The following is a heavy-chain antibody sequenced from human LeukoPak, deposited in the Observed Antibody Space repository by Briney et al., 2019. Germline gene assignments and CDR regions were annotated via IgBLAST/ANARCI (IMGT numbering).Heavy chain of an antibody. V-gene: IGHV3-74*01. D-gene: IGHD5/OR15-5a*01. CDR1: GFTFRTYW. J-gene: IGHJ4*02. CDR3: ARDNIGSLDY. Sequence: PGGSLRLSCAASGFTFRTYWMHWVRQVPGKGLVWVSRIDSDGSSTSYADSVKGRFTISRDNARNTFYLQMNSLRAEDTAVYYCARDNIGSLDYWGQGTLVTVSS. CDR2: IDSDGSST.